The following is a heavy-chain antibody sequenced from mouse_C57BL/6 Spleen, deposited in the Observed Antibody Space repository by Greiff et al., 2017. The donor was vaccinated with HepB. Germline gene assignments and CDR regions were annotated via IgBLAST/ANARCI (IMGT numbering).Heavy chain of an antibody. CDR1: GYAFSSSW. D-gene: IGHD2-13*01. J-gene: IGHJ1*03. CDR3: ASSVTGGDWYFDV. V-gene: IGHV1-82*01. Sequence: VQLQQSGPELVKPGASVKISCKASGYAFSSSWMNWVKQRPGKGLEWIGRIYPGDGDTNYNGKFKGKATLTADKSSSTAYMQLSSLTSEDSAVYFCASSVTGGDWYFDVWGTGTTVTVSS. CDR2: IYPGDGDT.